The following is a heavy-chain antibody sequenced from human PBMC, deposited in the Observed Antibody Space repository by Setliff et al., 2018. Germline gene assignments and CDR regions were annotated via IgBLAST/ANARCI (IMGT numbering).Heavy chain of an antibody. CDR2: ISSTGSYK. CDR1: GFTFNSYS. J-gene: IGHJ4*02. V-gene: IGHV3-21*06. D-gene: IGHD1-1*01. Sequence: PGGSLRLSCAASGFTFNSYSINWVRQAPGKGLEWVSSISSTGSYKPYADSVRGRFTISRDNAKNSVDLQMSSLRPEDTAIYFCVRGLSDRVNWFAFDYWGQGTLVT. CDR3: VRGLSDRVNWFAFDY.